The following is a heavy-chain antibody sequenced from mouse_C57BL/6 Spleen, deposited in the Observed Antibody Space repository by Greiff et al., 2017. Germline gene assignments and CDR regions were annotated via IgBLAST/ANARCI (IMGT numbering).Heavy chain of an antibody. V-gene: IGHV3-6*01. J-gene: IGHJ2*01. CDR3: AREGVYYGSLDY. CDR2: ISYDGSN. Sequence: EVQLQESGPGLVKPSQSLSLTCSVTGYSITSGYYWNWIRQFPGNKLEWMGYISYDGSNNYNPSLKNRISITRDTSKNQFILKLNSVSTEDTATYCCAREGVYYGSLDYWGQGTTLTVSS. CDR1: GYSITSGYY. D-gene: IGHD1-1*01.